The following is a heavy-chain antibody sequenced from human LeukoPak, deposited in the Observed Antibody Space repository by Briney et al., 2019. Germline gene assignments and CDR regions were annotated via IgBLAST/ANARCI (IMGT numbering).Heavy chain of an antibody. CDR1: GGSISSSSYY. Sequence: PSETLSLTCTVSGGSISSSSYYWGWIRQPPGKGLEWIGSIYYSGSTYYNPSLKSRVTISVDTSKNQFSLKLSSVTAADTAVYYCASRKYGYYGSGSYLAFDYWGQGTLVTVSS. D-gene: IGHD3-10*01. CDR2: IYYSGST. J-gene: IGHJ4*02. CDR3: ASRKYGYYGSGSYLAFDY. V-gene: IGHV4-39*07.